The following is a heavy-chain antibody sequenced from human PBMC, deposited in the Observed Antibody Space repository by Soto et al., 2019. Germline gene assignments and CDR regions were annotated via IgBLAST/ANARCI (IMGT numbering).Heavy chain of an antibody. CDR1: GFTFSSYG. V-gene: IGHV3-33*01. D-gene: IGHD2-8*01. J-gene: IGHJ6*02. Sequence: PGGSLRLSCAASGFTFSSYGMHWVRQAPGKGLEWVAVIWYDGSNKYYADSVKGRFTISRDNSKNTLYLQMNSLRAEDTAVYYCARAVLPIAYYYGMDVWGQGTTVTVSS. CDR3: ARAVLPIAYYYGMDV. CDR2: IWYDGSNK.